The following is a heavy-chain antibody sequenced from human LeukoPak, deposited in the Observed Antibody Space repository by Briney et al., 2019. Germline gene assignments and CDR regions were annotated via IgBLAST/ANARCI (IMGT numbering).Heavy chain of an antibody. Sequence: SLRLSCAASGFTFDDYAMHWVRQAPGKSLEWVSGISWNSGTICYADSVKGRFTISRDNAKNSLYLQMNSRRAEDTALYYYARRGSSRAFDYWGQGTLVTVSS. CDR3: ARRGSSRAFDY. CDR2: ISWNSGTI. CDR1: GFTFDDYA. V-gene: IGHV3-9*01. J-gene: IGHJ4*02. D-gene: IGHD6-13*01.